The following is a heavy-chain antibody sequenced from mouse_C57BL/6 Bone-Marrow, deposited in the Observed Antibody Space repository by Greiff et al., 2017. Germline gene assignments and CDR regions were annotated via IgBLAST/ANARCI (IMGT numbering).Heavy chain of an antibody. CDR3: ARHPITTVVGNYFDY. D-gene: IGHD1-1*01. Sequence: VQLQPPGAELVKPGASVKMSCKASGYTFTSYWITWVKQRPGQGLEWIGDIYPGSGSTNYNEKFKSKATLTVDTSSSPAYRQLSSLTSEDSAVYYCARHPITTVVGNYFDYWGQGTTLTVSS. CDR2: IYPGSGST. CDR1: GYTFTSYW. J-gene: IGHJ2*01. V-gene: IGHV1-55*01.